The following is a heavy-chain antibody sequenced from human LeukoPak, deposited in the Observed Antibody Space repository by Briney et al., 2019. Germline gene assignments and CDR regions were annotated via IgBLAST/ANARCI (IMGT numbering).Heavy chain of an antibody. CDR1: GGSIISYY. CDR2: INYSGST. V-gene: IGHV4-59*01. CDR3: ARVVGPTLNWFDP. J-gene: IGHJ5*02. Sequence: SETLSLTCTVSGGSIISYYWSWIRQPPGKGLEWIAYINYSGSTNYNPSHKSRVTISIDTSKNQFSLKVSSVTAADTAVYYCARVVGPTLNWFDPWGQGTLVTVSS. D-gene: IGHD1-26*01.